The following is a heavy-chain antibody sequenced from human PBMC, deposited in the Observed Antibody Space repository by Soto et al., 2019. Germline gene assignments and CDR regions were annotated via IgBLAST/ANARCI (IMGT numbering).Heavy chain of an antibody. V-gene: IGHV1-69*06. D-gene: IGHD3-10*01. CDR2: IIPIFGTA. CDR1: GGTFSIYA. J-gene: IGHJ4*02. Sequence: SVKVSCKASGGTFSIYAISFVRQAPGQWLEWMGGIIPIFGTANYAQKFQGRVTITAYKSTSTAYMELSSLRSEDTAVYYCARGRDVIGSGQYDYWGQGTLVTVSS. CDR3: ARGRDVIGSGQYDY.